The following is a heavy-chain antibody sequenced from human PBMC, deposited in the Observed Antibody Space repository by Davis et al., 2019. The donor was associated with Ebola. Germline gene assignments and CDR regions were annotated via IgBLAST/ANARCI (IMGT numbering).Heavy chain of an antibody. CDR1: GFTFSSYG. D-gene: IGHD4-17*01. V-gene: IGHV3-30*03. CDR2: ISYDGSNK. Sequence: GGSLRLSCAASGFTFSSYGMHWVRQAPGKGLEWVAVISYDGSNKYYADSVKGRFTISRDNSKNTLYLQMNSLRAEDTAVYYCARDRATTVTNSFVYDWYFDLWGRGTLVTVSP. J-gene: IGHJ2*01. CDR3: ARDRATTVTNSFVYDWYFDL.